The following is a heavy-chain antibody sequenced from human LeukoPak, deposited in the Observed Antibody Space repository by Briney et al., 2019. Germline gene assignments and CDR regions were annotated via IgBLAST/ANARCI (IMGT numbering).Heavy chain of an antibody. CDR3: ARLAPPDSSSWYLYHYYGMDV. V-gene: IGHV3-74*01. D-gene: IGHD6-13*01. CDR1: GFTISTYL. Sequence: GGSLRLSCTASGFTISTYLMHWVRQAPGKGLVWVSRINNDGSSTSYADSVKGRFTISRDNAKNTLFLQMNSLRAEDTAVYYCARLAPPDSSSWYLYHYYGMDVWGLGTTVTASS. CDR2: INNDGSST. J-gene: IGHJ6*02.